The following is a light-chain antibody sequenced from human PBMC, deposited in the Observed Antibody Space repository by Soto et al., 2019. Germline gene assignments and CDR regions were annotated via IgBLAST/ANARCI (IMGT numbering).Light chain of an antibody. V-gene: IGKV1-9*01. Sequence: EIQLTQSPSFLSASVGDRGNIXCRASHGITSYLAWYQQRPGKAPKLLLSEASTLQRGGPSRFSGSGSVTEFTRTISSRQPEDFATYYGQQIKTFPVTFGGGTKVDIK. CDR1: HGITSY. CDR2: EAS. J-gene: IGKJ4*01. CDR3: QQIKTFPVT.